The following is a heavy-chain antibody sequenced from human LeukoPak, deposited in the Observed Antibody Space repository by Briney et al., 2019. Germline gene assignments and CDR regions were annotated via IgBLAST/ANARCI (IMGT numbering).Heavy chain of an antibody. Sequence: SETLSLTCAVYGGSFSGYYWSWIRQPPGKGLEWIGEINHSGSTSYNPSLKSRVTISVDTSKNQFSLKLSSVTAADTAVYYCARGPGVGIDYRGQGTLVTVSS. J-gene: IGHJ4*02. CDR2: INHSGST. D-gene: IGHD3-10*01. CDR3: ARGPGVGIDY. CDR1: GGSFSGYY. V-gene: IGHV4-34*01.